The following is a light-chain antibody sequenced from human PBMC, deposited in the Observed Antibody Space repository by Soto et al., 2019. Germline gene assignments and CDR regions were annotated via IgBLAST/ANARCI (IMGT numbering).Light chain of an antibody. V-gene: IGKV3-15*01. Sequence: EIVMTQSPATLSVSPGERATLSCSASQSVSSNLAWYQQKPGQAPRLVIHGSSTRATGIPARFSGSGSGTEFTLTISSLQSEDFAVYYCQQYNVWSTFGQGTKVEIK. CDR1: QSVSSN. CDR3: QQYNVWST. CDR2: GSS. J-gene: IGKJ1*01.